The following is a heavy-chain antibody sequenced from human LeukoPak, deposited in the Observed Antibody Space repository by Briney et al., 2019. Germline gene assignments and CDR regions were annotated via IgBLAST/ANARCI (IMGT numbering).Heavy chain of an antibody. CDR1: GYTFSSYS. V-gene: IGHV3-48*04. CDR2: ISSSSSTI. D-gene: IGHD6-13*01. J-gene: IGHJ3*02. CDR3: ARDRGSSSWYDAFDI. Sequence: GGSLRLSCVASGYTFSSYSMNWVRQAPGKGLEWVSYISSSSSTIYYADSVKGRFTISRDNAKNSLYPQMNSLRAEDTAVYYCARDRGSSSWYDAFDIWGQGTMVTVSS.